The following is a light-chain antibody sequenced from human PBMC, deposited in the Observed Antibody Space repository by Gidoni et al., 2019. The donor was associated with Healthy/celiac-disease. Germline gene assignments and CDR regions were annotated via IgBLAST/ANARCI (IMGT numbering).Light chain of an antibody. V-gene: IGKV4-1*01. Sequence: DIVMTQSPDSLAVSLGERATINCKSSQSVLYSSSNKNYLAWYQQKPGQPPNLLIYWASTRETGVPDRFSGSGSGTDFTLAISSLQAEDVAVYYCQQYYTTPQTFGQXTKVEIK. CDR1: QSVLYSSSNKNY. CDR3: QQYYTTPQT. J-gene: IGKJ1*01. CDR2: WAS.